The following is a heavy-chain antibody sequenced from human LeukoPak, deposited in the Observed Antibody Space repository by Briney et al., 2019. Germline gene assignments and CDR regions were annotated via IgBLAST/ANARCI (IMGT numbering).Heavy chain of an antibody. Sequence: ASVKVSCKASGYTFTSYGISWVRQAPGQGLERMGWISAYNGNTNYAQKLQGRVTMTTDTSTSTAYTELRSLRSDDTAVYYCARVGVTMVSGDAFDIWGQGTMVTVSS. CDR2: ISAYNGNT. CDR3: ARVGVTMVSGDAFDI. V-gene: IGHV1-18*01. D-gene: IGHD3-10*01. J-gene: IGHJ3*02. CDR1: GYTFTSYG.